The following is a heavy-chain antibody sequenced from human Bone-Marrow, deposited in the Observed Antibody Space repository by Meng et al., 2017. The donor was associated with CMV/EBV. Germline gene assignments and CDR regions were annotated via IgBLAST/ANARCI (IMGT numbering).Heavy chain of an antibody. Sequence: ESLKISCTVSGDSISSSFFYWGWIRQPPGKGLEWIGSIFYNGNTFYNPSLWGRVTISVGTSKKHFSLRLSSVTAADTAVYYCARDLIAASGKKGFDYWGQGKLVTVSS. V-gene: IGHV4-39*07. J-gene: IGHJ4*02. CDR3: ARDLIAASGKKGFDY. CDR2: IFYNGNT. D-gene: IGHD6-13*01. CDR1: GDSISSSFFY.